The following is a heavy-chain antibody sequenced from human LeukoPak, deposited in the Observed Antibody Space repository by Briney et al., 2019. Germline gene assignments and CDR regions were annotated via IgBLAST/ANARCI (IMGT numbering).Heavy chain of an antibody. Sequence: SVKVSCKASGGTFSSYAISWVRQAPGQRLEWMGGIIPIFGTANYAQKFQGRVTITADKSTSTAYMELSSLRSEDTAVYYCARSAVIAVAGDQFDYWGQGTLVTVSS. CDR1: GGTFSSYA. CDR2: IIPIFGTA. V-gene: IGHV1-69*06. J-gene: IGHJ4*02. CDR3: ARSAVIAVAGDQFDY. D-gene: IGHD6-19*01.